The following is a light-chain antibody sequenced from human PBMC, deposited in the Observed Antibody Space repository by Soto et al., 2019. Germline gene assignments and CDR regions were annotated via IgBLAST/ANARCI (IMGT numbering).Light chain of an antibody. CDR3: CSSAPSRTFV. CDR1: SSNIGGNS. Sequence: QSVMTQPPSVSAAPGQKVTISCSGSSSNIGGNSVSWYQQLPGTAPKLLIYEGSKRPSGVSNRFSGSEPDNTASLTISGLQAEDEADYYCCSSAPSRTFVFGTGTKVTVL. V-gene: IGLV2-23*01. CDR2: EGS. J-gene: IGLJ1*01.